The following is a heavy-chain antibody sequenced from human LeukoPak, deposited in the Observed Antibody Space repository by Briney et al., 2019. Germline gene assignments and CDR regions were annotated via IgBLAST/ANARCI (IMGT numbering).Heavy chain of an antibody. V-gene: IGHV4-61*02. CDR3: ARHRRDYYGSGRMYYFDY. CDR2: IYTSGST. CDR1: GGSISSGSYY. D-gene: IGHD3-10*01. Sequence: PSQTLSLTCTVSGGSISSGSYYWSWIRQPAGKGLEWIGRIYTSGSTNYNPSLKSRATISLDTSKNQFSLKLSSVTAADTAVYYCARHRRDYYGSGRMYYFDYWGQGTLVTVSS. J-gene: IGHJ4*02.